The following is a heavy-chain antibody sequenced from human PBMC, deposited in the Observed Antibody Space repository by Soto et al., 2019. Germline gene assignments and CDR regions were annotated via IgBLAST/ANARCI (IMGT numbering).Heavy chain of an antibody. Sequence: EVQLVVSGGGLVQPRGSLRISCAASGFTLSSAWMTWVRQAPGKGLEWVANIKEDGSERYYVHSVEGRFTVSRDNAKNSLYLQMDSLSAEDTAIYYCVRSYDFWGQGTQVTVSS. J-gene: IGHJ4*02. CDR1: GFTLSSAW. CDR3: VRSYDF. V-gene: IGHV3-7*05. CDR2: IKEDGSER.